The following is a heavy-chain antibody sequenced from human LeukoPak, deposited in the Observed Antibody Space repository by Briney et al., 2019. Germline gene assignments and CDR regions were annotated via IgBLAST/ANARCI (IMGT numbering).Heavy chain of an antibody. CDR1: GFTFSNYA. Sequence: PGGSLRLSCAASGFTFSNYAMSWVRQAPGKGLEWVSAISGSGGSTYYADSVKGRFTISRDNSKNTLYLQMNSLRAEDTAVYYCAKREMATYVPNYFDYWGQGTLVTVSS. CDR2: ISGSGGST. CDR3: AKREMATYVPNYFDY. D-gene: IGHD5-24*01. J-gene: IGHJ4*02. V-gene: IGHV3-23*01.